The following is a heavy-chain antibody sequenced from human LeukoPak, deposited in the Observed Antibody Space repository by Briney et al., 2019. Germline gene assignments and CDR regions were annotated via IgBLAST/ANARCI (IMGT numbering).Heavy chain of an antibody. CDR3: ALGMTTVRDWFDP. CDR1: GYTFTGYY. V-gene: IGHV1-2*02. J-gene: IGHJ5*02. D-gene: IGHD4-11*01. CDR2: INPNSGGT. Sequence: GASVKVSCKASGYTFTGYYMHWVRRAPGQGLEWMGWINPNSGGTNYAQKFQGRVTMTRDTSISTAYMELSRLRSDDTAVYYCALGMTTVRDWFDPWGQGTLVTVSS.